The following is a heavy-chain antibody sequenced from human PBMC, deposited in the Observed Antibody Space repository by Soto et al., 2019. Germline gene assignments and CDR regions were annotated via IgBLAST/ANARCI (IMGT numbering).Heavy chain of an antibody. D-gene: IGHD5-12*01. CDR3: ARGSVATINPFDY. V-gene: IGHV1-69*13. Sequence: GASVKVSCKASGGTFSSYAISWVRQAPGQGLEWMGGIIPIFGTANYAQKFQGRVTITADESTSTAYMELSSLRSEDTAVYYCARGSVATINPFDYWGQGTLVTVSS. CDR2: IIPIFGTA. J-gene: IGHJ4*02. CDR1: GGTFSSYA.